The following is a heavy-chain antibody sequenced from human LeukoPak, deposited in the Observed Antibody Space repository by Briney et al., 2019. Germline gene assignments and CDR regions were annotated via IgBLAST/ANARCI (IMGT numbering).Heavy chain of an antibody. Sequence: SETLSLTCAVYGGSFSGYYWSWIRQPPGKGLEWIGEINHSGSTNYNPSLKSRVTISVDTSKNQFSLKLSSVTAADTAVYYCARHSWYYGSGVWGQGTLVTVSS. D-gene: IGHD3-10*01. CDR1: GGSFSGYY. CDR2: INHSGST. CDR3: ARHSWYYGSGV. V-gene: IGHV4-34*01. J-gene: IGHJ4*02.